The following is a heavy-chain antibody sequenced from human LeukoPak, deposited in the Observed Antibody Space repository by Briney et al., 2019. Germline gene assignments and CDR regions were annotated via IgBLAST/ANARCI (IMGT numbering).Heavy chain of an antibody. Sequence: GGSLRLSCAASGFTVSSNYMSWVRQAPGKGLEWVSVIYSGGSTYYADSVKGRFTISRDNSKNTLYLQMNSLGAEDTAVYYCASEPHWGYLGSWGQGTLVTVSS. CDR1: GFTVSSNY. CDR3: ASEPHWGYLGS. CDR2: IYSGGST. D-gene: IGHD3-16*01. V-gene: IGHV3-53*01. J-gene: IGHJ5*02.